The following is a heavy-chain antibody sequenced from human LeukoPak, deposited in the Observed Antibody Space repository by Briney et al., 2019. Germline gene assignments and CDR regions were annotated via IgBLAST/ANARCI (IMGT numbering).Heavy chain of an antibody. CDR2: ISLDGSNK. CDR1: GFIFSNYA. J-gene: IGHJ4*02. Sequence: QSGRSLRLSCAASGFIFSNYAMHWVRQAPGKGLEWVAVISLDGSNKYYADSVKGRFSISRDNSKNTLYLQMNSLRVEDTAVYYCARDKYPGTGSYCIFDYWGQGTLVTVSS. V-gene: IGHV3-30-3*01. CDR3: ARDKYPGTGSYCIFDY. D-gene: IGHD1-26*01.